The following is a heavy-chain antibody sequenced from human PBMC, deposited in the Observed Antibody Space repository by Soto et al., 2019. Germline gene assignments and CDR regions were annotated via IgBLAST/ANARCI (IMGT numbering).Heavy chain of an antibody. CDR1: GFIFSTYV. CDR3: AREDASSGHAGTFQH. D-gene: IGHD3-22*01. V-gene: IGHV3-30-3*01. Sequence: QVQLVESGGGVVQPGRSPRLSCAASGFIFSTYVMHWVRQAPGKGLEWVAGISNDGGGQHYTDSVKGRFTISRDNSKNTLYVQMDSLRVEDTAVYYCAREDASSGHAGTFQHWGQGTLVTVSS. CDR2: ISNDGGGQ. J-gene: IGHJ1*01.